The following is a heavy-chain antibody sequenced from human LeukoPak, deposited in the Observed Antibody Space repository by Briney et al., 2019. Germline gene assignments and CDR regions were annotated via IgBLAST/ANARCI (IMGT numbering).Heavy chain of an antibody. CDR2: IHHSGSS. V-gene: IGHV4-4*02. D-gene: IGHD3-10*01. CDR1: GGSISSSNW. Sequence: PSETLSLTRAVSGGSISSSNWWSWVRQPPGKGLEWIGEIHHSGSSNYNPSLKSRVTISVDKSKNQFSLKLSSVTAADTAVYYCARVRSGSYYDYWGQGTLVTVSS. CDR3: ARVRSGSYYDY. J-gene: IGHJ4*02.